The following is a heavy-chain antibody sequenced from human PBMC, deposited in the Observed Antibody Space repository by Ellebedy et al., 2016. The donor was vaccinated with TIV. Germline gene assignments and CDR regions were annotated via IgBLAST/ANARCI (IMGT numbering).Heavy chain of an antibody. Sequence: GESLKISCEASGFSFDIYSMHWVRQAPGKGLEWVAVITYDGSNQHYADSVKGRFTISRDSSKNTLHLEMTSLRVEDTAMYYCARDPRPYLRYGHYDFWGQGTLVTVSS. J-gene: IGHJ4*02. CDR1: GFSFDIYS. CDR2: ITYDGSNQ. V-gene: IGHV3-30-3*01. D-gene: IGHD3-9*01. CDR3: ARDPRPYLRYGHYDF.